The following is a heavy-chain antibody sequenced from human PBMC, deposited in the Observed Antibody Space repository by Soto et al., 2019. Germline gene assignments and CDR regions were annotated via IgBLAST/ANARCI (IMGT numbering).Heavy chain of an antibody. CDR3: ARCTYYFYMDV. D-gene: IGHD2-8*01. CDR2: IYSRGNT. J-gene: IGHJ6*03. V-gene: IGHV4-31*03. CDR1: AGSIGSGFYY. Sequence: QVQLQESGPGLVKPSQTLSLTCTVSAGSIGSGFYYWSWIRQHPGKGLEWIGYIYSRGNTYYNPSLKSRVTISLDTSDNQFSLTLSSVTAADTDVYYCARCTYYFYMDVWGKGTTVTVSS.